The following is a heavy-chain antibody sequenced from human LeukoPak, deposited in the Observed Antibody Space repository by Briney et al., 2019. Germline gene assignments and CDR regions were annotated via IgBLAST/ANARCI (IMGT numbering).Heavy chain of an antibody. CDR2: ISAYNGNT. Sequence: ASVKVSCKASGYTFTSYGISWVRQAPGQGLEWMGWISAYNGNTNYAQKFQGSVTLTADESTSTAYMGLHSLKSEDTAVYYCARGTSTISHWFFDLWGHGTRVTVSS. CDR1: GYTFTSYG. CDR3: ARGTSTISHWFFDL. V-gene: IGHV1-18*01. J-gene: IGHJ2*01. D-gene: IGHD1-26*01.